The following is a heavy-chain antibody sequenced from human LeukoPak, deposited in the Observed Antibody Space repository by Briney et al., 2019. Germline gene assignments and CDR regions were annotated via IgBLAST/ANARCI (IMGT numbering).Heavy chain of an antibody. D-gene: IGHD4-11*01. V-gene: IGHV3-74*01. Sequence: GGSLRLSCAASGFTFSRYWMHWVRQAPGKGLVWVSRINTDGRTITYADSVKGRFTISRDNAKNALYLQMNSLRAEDTAVYYCVRSAFLTTEFYFDYWGHGTLVTVSS. J-gene: IGHJ4*01. CDR1: GFTFSRYW. CDR3: VRSAFLTTEFYFDY. CDR2: INTDGRTI.